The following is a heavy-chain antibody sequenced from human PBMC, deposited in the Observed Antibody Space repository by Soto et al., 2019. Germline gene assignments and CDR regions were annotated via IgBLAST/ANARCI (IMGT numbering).Heavy chain of an antibody. CDR3: ARAGESGYSTSYYYYMDV. CDR1: SGSISSSNW. V-gene: IGHV4-4*02. Sequence: SETLSLTCAVSSGSISSSNWWRGVRQPPGKGLEGIVGSYHSGRTNYNTCVKRGVTISGDKSKNKFSLKLSSVSAADTAVYYCARAGESGYSTSYYYYMDVWGKGTTVTVS. D-gene: IGHD5-12*01. CDR2: SYHSGRT. J-gene: IGHJ6*03.